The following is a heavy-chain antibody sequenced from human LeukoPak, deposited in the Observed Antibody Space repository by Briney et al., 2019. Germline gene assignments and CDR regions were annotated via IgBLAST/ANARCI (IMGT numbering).Heavy chain of an antibody. CDR1: GFTFSSYG. Sequence: PGGSLRLSCAASGFTFSSYGMHWVRQGPGKGLEWVAFIRYDGSNKYYADSVKGRFTISRDNSKNTLYQQMNSLRAEDTAVYYCAKDPNCSSTSCYTRYYYYYMDVWGKGTTVTVSS. CDR3: AKDPNCSSTSCYTRYYYYYMDV. J-gene: IGHJ6*03. V-gene: IGHV3-30*02. CDR2: IRYDGSNK. D-gene: IGHD2-2*02.